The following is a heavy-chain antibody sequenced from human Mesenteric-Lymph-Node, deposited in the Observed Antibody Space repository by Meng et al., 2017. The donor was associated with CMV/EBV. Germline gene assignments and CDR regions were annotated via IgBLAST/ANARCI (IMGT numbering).Heavy chain of an antibody. CDR1: GGSFRGYY. D-gene: IGHD4-23*01. CDR3: ARHQRWLKSEGGFNY. V-gene: IGHV4-34*01. Sequence: QVRLQKGADALFVPSEALSLTCPSCGGSFRGYYCSWIRQPPGKGLGWIGEINHSGSTNYNPSLKSRVTISVDTSKNQFSLKLSSVTAADTAVYYCARHQRWLKSEGGFNYWGQGTLVTSPQ. J-gene: IGHJ4*02. CDR2: INHSGST.